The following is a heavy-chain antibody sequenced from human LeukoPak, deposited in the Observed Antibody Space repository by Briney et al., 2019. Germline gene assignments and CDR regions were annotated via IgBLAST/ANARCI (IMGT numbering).Heavy chain of an antibody. CDR2: ISGSGGST. J-gene: IGHJ4*02. CDR3: ASQDIVVVPAAMGQTGYFDY. CDR1: GFTFSSYA. V-gene: IGHV3-23*01. Sequence: GGSLRLSCAASGFTFSSYAMSWVRQAPGKGLEWVSAISGSGGSTYYADSVKGRFTISRDNSKNTLYLQMNSLRAEDTAVYYCASQDIVVVPAAMGQTGYFDYWGQGTLATVSS. D-gene: IGHD2-2*01.